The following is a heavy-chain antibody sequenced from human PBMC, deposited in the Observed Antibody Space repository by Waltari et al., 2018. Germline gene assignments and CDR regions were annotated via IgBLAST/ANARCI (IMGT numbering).Heavy chain of an antibody. V-gene: IGHV1-69*06. J-gene: IGHJ6*02. CDR3: AREGVDIVVYHLDV. CDR2: IIPILGTA. CDR1: GYTFTSYG. D-gene: IGHD5-12*01. Sequence: QVQLVQSGAEVKKPGASVKVSCKASGYTFTSYGISWVRQAPGQGLEWMGRIIPILGTAKYAQKFKGRVTITADKSTSTAYMELSSLRSEDTAVYYCAREGVDIVVYHLDVWGQGTTVTVSS.